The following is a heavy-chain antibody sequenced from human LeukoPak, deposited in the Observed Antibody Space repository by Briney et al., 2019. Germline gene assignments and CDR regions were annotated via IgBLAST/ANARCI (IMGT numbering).Heavy chain of an antibody. D-gene: IGHD2-2*01. CDR3: ARADSSPYYFDY. CDR2: INPSGGST. V-gene: IGHV1-46*01. Sequence: ASVKVSCKASGYTFTSYYMHWVRQAPGQGLEWIGIINPSGGSTSYAQKFQGRVTMTRDTSTSTVYMELSSLRSEDTAVYYCARADSSPYYFDYWGQGTLVTVSS. J-gene: IGHJ4*02. CDR1: GYTFTSYY.